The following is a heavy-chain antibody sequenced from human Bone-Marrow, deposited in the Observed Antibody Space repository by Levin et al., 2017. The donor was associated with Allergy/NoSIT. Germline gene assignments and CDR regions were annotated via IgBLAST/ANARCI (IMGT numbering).Heavy chain of an antibody. V-gene: IGHV3-33*01. Sequence: PGESLKISCAASGFSFKNSGMLWVRQAPGKGLEWVAVIYLDGNKMFYADSVKGRFTISRDNTNDTLFLQMNSLRAEDTAVYYCARGRTDIAVVSVGHNYYYYYMDVWGKGTTVTVSS. CDR2: IYLDGNKM. J-gene: IGHJ6*03. CDR1: GFSFKNSG. CDR3: ARGRTDIAVVSVGHNYYYYYMDV. D-gene: IGHD2-2*01.